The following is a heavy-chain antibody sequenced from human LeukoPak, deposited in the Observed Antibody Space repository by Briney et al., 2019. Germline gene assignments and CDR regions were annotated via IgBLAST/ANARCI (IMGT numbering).Heavy chain of an antibody. D-gene: IGHD2-15*01. CDR1: GFTFSSYA. J-gene: IGHJ4*02. CDR3: ARDLHCSGGSCYAKPTYYFDY. V-gene: IGHV3-30*04. Sequence: GRSLRLSCAASGFTFSSYAMHWVRQAPGKGLEWGAVISYDGSNKYYADSVKGRFTISRDNSKNTLYLQMNSLRAEDTAVYYCARDLHCSGGSCYAKPTYYFDYWGQGTLVTVSS. CDR2: ISYDGSNK.